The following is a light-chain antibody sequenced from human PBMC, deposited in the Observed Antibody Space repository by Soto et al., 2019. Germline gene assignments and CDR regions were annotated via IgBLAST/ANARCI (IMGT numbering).Light chain of an antibody. CDR3: QRAIT. J-gene: IGKJ5*01. V-gene: IGKV3-20*01. Sequence: IVLTQSPGTLSLSPWERATLSCRASQSVSSSYLAWYQQKPGQASRLLIYGASSRATGIPDRFSGSGSGTDFTLTISRLEPEDFAVYYCQRAITFGQGTRLEIK. CDR1: QSVSSSY. CDR2: GAS.